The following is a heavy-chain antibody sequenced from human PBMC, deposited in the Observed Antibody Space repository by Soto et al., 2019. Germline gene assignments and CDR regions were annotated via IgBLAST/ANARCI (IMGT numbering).Heavy chain of an antibody. V-gene: IGHV1-69*02. J-gene: IGHJ4*02. D-gene: IGHD2-15*01. Sequence: ASVKVSCKASGGTFSSYTISWVRQAPGQGLEWMGRIIPILGIANYAQKFQGRVTITADKSTSTAYMELSSLRSEDTAVYYCARSYCSGVSCPASRWGQGTLVTVSS. CDR3: ARSYCSGVSCPASR. CDR2: IIPILGIA. CDR1: GGTFSSYT.